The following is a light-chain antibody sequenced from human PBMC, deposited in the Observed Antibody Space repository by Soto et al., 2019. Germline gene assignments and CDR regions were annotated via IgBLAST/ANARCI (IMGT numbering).Light chain of an antibody. CDR2: EGS. CDR1: SSDVGSYNL. J-gene: IGLJ1*01. Sequence: QSALTQPASVSGSPGQSITISCTGTSSDVGSYNLVSWYQQHPGKAPKLIIYEGSKWPSGVSNRFSGSKSGNTASLTISGLQAEDEAEYYCCSYAGGTTFGVFGTGTKLTVL. CDR3: CSYAGGTTFGV. V-gene: IGLV2-23*03.